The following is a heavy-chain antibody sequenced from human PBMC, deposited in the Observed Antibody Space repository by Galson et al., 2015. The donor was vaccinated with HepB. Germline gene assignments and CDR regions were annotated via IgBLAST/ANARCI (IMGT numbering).Heavy chain of an antibody. Sequence: SLRLSCAASGFTFSSYWMTWVRQAPGKGLEWVANIKDDGSETNYVDSVKGRFTISRDNVATSLYLQMNTLRPEETAVYYCVRDLTYFGTFVYYDALDIWGHGTVVIVSS. J-gene: IGHJ3*02. CDR1: GFTFSSYW. D-gene: IGHD2/OR15-2a*01. V-gene: IGHV3-7*01. CDR2: IKDDGSET. CDR3: VRDLTYFGTFVYYDALDI.